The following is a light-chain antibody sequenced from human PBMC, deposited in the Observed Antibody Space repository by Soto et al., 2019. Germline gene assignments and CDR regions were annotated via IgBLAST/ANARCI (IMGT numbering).Light chain of an antibody. CDR1: QSVSSN. CDR3: QQYNNWPLT. V-gene: IGKV3-15*01. Sequence: EIVMTQSPATLSVSPWERATLSCRASQSVSSNLAWYQQKPGQAPRLLIYGASTRATGIPARFSGSGSGTEFTLTISSLQSEDFAVYSCQQYNNWPLTFGGGTKVEIK. J-gene: IGKJ4*01. CDR2: GAS.